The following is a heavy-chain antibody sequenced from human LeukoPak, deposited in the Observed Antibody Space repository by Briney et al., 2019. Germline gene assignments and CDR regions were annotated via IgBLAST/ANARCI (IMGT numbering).Heavy chain of an antibody. V-gene: IGHV4-4*07. Sequence: SETLSLTCTVSGGSISSYYWSWIRQPAGKGLEWIGRIYTSGSTNYNPSLKSRVTISVDTSKNQFSLKLSSVTAADTAVYYCARSEDDSSGYYYATFDYWGQGTLVTVSS. J-gene: IGHJ4*02. CDR1: GGSISSYY. D-gene: IGHD3-22*01. CDR2: IYTSGST. CDR3: ARSEDDSSGYYYATFDY.